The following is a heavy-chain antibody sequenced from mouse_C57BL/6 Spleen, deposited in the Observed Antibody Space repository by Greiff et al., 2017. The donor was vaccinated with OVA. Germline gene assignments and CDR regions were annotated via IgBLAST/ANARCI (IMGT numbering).Heavy chain of an antibody. CDR3: TTRVVATDY. J-gene: IGHJ2*01. V-gene: IGHV14-4*01. D-gene: IGHD1-1*01. CDR1: GFNIKDDY. Sequence: EVQVVESGAELVRPGASVKLSCTASGFNIKDDYMHWVKQRPEQGLEWIGWIDPENGDTEYASKFQGKATITADTSSNTAYLQLSSLTSEDTAVYYCTTRVVATDYWGQGTTLTVSS. CDR2: IDPENGDT.